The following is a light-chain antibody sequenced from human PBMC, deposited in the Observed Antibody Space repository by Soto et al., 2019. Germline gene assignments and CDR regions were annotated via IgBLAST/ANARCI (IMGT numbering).Light chain of an antibody. CDR3: CSYAGSSTYV. J-gene: IGLJ1*01. CDR1: SSDVGSYNL. V-gene: IGLV2-23*01. Sequence: QSALTQPASLSGSPGQSITISCTGTSSDVGSYNLVSWYQQYPGKDPRLLIFESSKRPSGVSNRFSASKSGVTASLTISGLQAEDEADYYCCSYAGSSTYVFGTGTKLTVL. CDR2: ESS.